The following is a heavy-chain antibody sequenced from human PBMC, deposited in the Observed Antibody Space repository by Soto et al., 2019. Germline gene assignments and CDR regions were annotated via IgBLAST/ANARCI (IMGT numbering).Heavy chain of an antibody. D-gene: IGHD7-27*01. CDR3: ARLLGRFDY. J-gene: IGHJ4*02. V-gene: IGHV4-59*01. CDR1: GGSISSYY. CDR2: IYYSGST. Sequence: SETLSLTCTVAGGSISSYYWSWIRQPPGKGLEWIGYIYYSGSTNYNPSLKSRVTISVDTSKNQFSLKLSSVTAADTAVYYCARLLGRFDYWGQGTLVTVSS.